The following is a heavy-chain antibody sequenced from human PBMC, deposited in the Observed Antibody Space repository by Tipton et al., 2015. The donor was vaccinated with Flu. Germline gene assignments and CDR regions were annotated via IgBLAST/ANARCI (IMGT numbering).Heavy chain of an antibody. J-gene: IGHJ5*02. D-gene: IGHD4-11*01. CDR3: ARRDYSNYVSDPKSWFDP. CDR2: ISSSGTTI. V-gene: IGHV3-48*03. Sequence: VQLVQSGGGLVQPGGSLRLSCAASGFTFSSYEMNWVRQAPGKGLEWLSYISSSGTTISYADSVRGRFTISRDNAKNSLYLQLNSLRVEDTAVYYCARRDYSNYVSDPKSWFDPWGQGILVTVSS. CDR1: GFTFSSYE.